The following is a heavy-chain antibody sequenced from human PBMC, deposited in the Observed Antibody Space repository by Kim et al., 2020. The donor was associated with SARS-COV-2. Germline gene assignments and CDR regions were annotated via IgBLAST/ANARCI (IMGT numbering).Heavy chain of an antibody. V-gene: IGHV4-31*03. CDR3: ARDLGRRGYSYGWLDY. CDR1: GGSISSGGYY. CDR2: IYYSGST. Sequence: SETLSLTCTVSGGSISSGGYYWSWIRQHPGKGLEWIGYIYYSGSTYYNPSLKSRVTISVDTSKNQFSLKLSSVTAADTAVYYCARDLGRRGYSYGWLDYWGQGTLVTVSS. J-gene: IGHJ4*02. D-gene: IGHD5-18*01.